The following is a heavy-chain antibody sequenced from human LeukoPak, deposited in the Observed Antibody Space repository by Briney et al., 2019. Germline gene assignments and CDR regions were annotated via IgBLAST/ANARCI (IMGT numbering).Heavy chain of an antibody. CDR1: GFTVSSSY. CDR3: AKTGGPWD. J-gene: IGHJ4*02. Sequence: GGSLRLSCAASGFTVSSSYVTWVRQAPGEGLEWVSVIYRDGSTYYADSVKGRFTISRDNSKNTLYLRMNSLRAEDTAVYYCAKTGGPWDWGQGALVTVSS. CDR2: IYRDGST. V-gene: IGHV3-53*01. D-gene: IGHD7-27*01.